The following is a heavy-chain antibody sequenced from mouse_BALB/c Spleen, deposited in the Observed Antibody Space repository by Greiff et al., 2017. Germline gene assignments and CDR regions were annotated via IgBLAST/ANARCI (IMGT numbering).Heavy chain of an antibody. Sequence: VQLQQSGAELARPGASVKLSCKASGYTFTSYWMQWVKQRPGQGLEWIGAIYPGDGDTRYTQKFKGKATLTADKSSSTAYLQLSSLASEDSAVYYCAREGLLRVSFAYWGQGTLVTVSA. CDR3: AREGLLRVSFAY. J-gene: IGHJ3*01. CDR1: GYTFTSYW. D-gene: IGHD1-1*01. CDR2: IYPGDGDT. V-gene: IGHV1-87*01.